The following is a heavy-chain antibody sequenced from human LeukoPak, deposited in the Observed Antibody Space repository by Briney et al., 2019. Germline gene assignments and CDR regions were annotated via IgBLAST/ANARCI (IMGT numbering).Heavy chain of an antibody. CDR3: ARVRGVVVMGNAFDI. CDR2: MNPNSGNT. V-gene: IGHV1-8*01. CDR1: GYTFTSYD. Sequence: ASVKVSCKASGYTFTSYDIDWVRQATGQGLEGMGWMNPNSGNTVYAQKFQGRVTMTRNTSISTAYMELSSLRSEDTAVYYCARVRGVVVMGNAFDIWGQGTMVTVSS. J-gene: IGHJ3*02. D-gene: IGHD3-22*01.